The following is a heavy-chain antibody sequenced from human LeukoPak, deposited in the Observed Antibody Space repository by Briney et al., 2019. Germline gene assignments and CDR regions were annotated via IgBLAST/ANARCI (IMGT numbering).Heavy chain of an antibody. J-gene: IGHJ4*02. CDR3: ARASRYCSSTSCXAXX. D-gene: IGHD2-2*01. CDR1: GHSISSGYY. CDR2: IYHSGST. V-gene: IGHV4-38-2*02. Sequence: PSETLSLTCTVSGHSISSGYYWGWIRQPPGKGLEWIGSIYHSGSTYYNPSLKSRVTISVDTSKNQFSLKLSSVTAADTAVYYCARASRYCSSTSCXAXXWGQGTLVTV.